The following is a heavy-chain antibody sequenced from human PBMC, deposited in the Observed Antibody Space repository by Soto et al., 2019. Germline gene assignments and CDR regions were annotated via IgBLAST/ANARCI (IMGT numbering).Heavy chain of an antibody. J-gene: IGHJ4*02. CDR3: ARARYDILTGYSHFDY. V-gene: IGHV3-53*01. CDR1: GFTVSSNY. CDR2: IYSGGST. Sequence: GGSLRLSCAASGFTVSSNYIIFVGHAPFKWLEWVSVIYSGGSTYYADSVKGRFTISRDNSKNTLYLQMNSLRAEDTAVYYCARARYDILTGYSHFDYWGQGTLVTVSS. D-gene: IGHD3-9*01.